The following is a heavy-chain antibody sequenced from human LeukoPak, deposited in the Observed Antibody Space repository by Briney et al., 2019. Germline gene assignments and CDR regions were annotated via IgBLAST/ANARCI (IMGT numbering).Heavy chain of an antibody. CDR2: ISGSGGST. D-gene: IGHD6-6*01. Sequence: GGSLRLSCAASEFTFSSYAMSWVRQAPGKGLERVSAISGSGGSTYYADSVKGRFTISRDNSKNTLYLQMNSLRAEDTAVYYCAKLPHRAYSSSWIDYWGQGTLVTVSS. CDR1: EFTFSSYA. V-gene: IGHV3-23*01. J-gene: IGHJ4*02. CDR3: AKLPHRAYSSSWIDY.